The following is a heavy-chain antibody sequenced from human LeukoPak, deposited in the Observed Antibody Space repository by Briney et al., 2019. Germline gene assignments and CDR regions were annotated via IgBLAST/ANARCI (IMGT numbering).Heavy chain of an antibody. CDR3: ARSSGWYGTIDN. D-gene: IGHD6-19*01. J-gene: IGHJ4*02. V-gene: IGHV4-30-4*02. Sequence: SETLSLTCTVSGGSISSGDYYWSWIRQPPGKGLEWIGYIYYSGSTYYNPSLKSRVTISLDTSKKQFSLRLISVTAADTAVYYCARSSGWYGTIDNWGQGTLVTVSS. CDR2: IYYSGST. CDR1: GGSISSGDYY.